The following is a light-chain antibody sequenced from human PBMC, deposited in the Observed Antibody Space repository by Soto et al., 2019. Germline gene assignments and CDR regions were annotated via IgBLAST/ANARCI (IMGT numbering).Light chain of an antibody. CDR2: DAS. CDR3: QQRSNWPPRT. J-gene: IGKJ1*01. CDR1: QSVSSY. Sequence: EIVLTQSPGTLSLSPGERATLSCRASQSVSSYLAWYQQKPGQAPRLLIYDASNRGTGIPARFSGSGSGTDFTLTISSLEPEDFAVYYCQQRSNWPPRTFGRGTKVEIK. V-gene: IGKV3-11*01.